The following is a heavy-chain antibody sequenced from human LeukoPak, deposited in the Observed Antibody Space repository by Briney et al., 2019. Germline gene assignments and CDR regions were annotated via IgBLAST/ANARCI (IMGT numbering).Heavy chain of an antibody. J-gene: IGHJ4*02. D-gene: IGHD6-19*01. V-gene: IGHV3-73*01. CDR3: TNGPNTRSSGC. CDR1: GFTFSGSA. Sequence: GGSLRLSCAASGFTFSGSAMHWVRQATGKGLEWVGRIRSKANSYATAYAASVKGRFTISRDDSKNTAYLQMNSLKTEDTAVYYCTNGPNTRSSGCWGQGTLVTVSS. CDR2: IRSKANSYAT.